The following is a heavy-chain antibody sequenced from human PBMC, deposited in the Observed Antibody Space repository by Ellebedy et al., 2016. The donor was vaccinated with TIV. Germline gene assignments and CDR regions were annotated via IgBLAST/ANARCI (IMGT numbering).Heavy chain of an antibody. D-gene: IGHD1-26*01. CDR2: ISYDGSNK. CDR3: ARGDGSYYFVSFDY. CDR1: GFTFSSYG. J-gene: IGHJ4*02. Sequence: GESLKISXAASGFTFSSYGMHWVRQAPGKGLEWVAVISYDGSNKYYADSVKGRFTISRDNSKNTLYLQMNSLRAEDTAVYYCARGDGSYYFVSFDYWGQGTLVTVSS. V-gene: IGHV3-30*03.